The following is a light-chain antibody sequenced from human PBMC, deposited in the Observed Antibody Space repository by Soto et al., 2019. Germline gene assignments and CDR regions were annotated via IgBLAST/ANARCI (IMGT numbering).Light chain of an antibody. CDR1: QTVSSNN. CDR2: GAS. V-gene: IGKV3-20*01. Sequence: DIVLTQSPGTLSLSPGERATLSCRAGQTVSSNNLAWYQQKRGQAPRLLIYGASSRAAAIPDRFRGSGSGTDFTLIISSLAPEDFAVYYCQQYGSSPFTFGPGTAVDIK. CDR3: QQYGSSPFT. J-gene: IGKJ3*01.